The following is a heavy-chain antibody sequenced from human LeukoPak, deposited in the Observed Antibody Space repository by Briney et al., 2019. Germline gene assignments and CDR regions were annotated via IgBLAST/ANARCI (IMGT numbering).Heavy chain of an antibody. CDR3: ARDLYYYDSSIASTINYMDV. D-gene: IGHD3-22*01. Sequence: ASVKVSCKASGYTFTNNFMHWVRQAPGQGLEWMGIINPSGDNTWYAQKFQGRVTMTRDMATSTDYMEVSSLRSEDTAVYYCARDLYYYDSSIASTINYMDVWGKGTTVTISS. V-gene: IGHV1-46*01. CDR1: GYTFTNNF. J-gene: IGHJ6*03. CDR2: INPSGDNT.